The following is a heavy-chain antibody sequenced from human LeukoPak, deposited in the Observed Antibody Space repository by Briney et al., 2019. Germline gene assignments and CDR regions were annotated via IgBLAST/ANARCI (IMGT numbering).Heavy chain of an antibody. J-gene: IGHJ4*02. CDR1: GVSISAYY. CDR2: IYPGESIYASENT. D-gene: IGHD3-10*01. Sequence: PSETLSLTRSVSGVSISAYYWSWIRQPAGKGLEWIGRIYPGESIYASENTNYNPSLKSRVSMSGDTSKNQVSLKLRSVTAADTAVYYCARGPPDALLWFGELWFDYWGQGTLVTVSS. V-gene: IGHV4-4*07. CDR3: ARGPPDALLWFGELWFDY.